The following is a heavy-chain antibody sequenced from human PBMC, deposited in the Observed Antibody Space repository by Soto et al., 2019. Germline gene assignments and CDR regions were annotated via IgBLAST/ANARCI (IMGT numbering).Heavy chain of an antibody. Sequence: QVQLQESGPGLVKPSQTLSLTCTVSGDSISSGGYYWSWIRQHPGKGLEWIGYIYYSGSTYYNPSLKSRVTISVDTSKNQFSLKLSSVTAADTAVYYCARGSGDYYYYGMDVWGQGTTVTVSS. D-gene: IGHD6-25*01. CDR2: IYYSGST. CDR1: GDSISSGGYY. CDR3: ARGSGDYYYYGMDV. V-gene: IGHV4-31*03. J-gene: IGHJ6*02.